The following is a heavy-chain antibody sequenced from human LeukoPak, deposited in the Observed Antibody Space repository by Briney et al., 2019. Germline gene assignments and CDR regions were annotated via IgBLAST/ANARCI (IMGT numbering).Heavy chain of an antibody. J-gene: IGHJ3*02. D-gene: IGHD2-21*02. V-gene: IGHV4-39*07. CDR3: AREEQAYCGGDCPGGGVFDI. CDR2: IYYSGST. CDR1: GGSISSSSNY. Sequence: ASETLSLTCIVSGGSISSSSNYWGWIRQPPGKGLEWIGSIYYSGSTYYNPSLKSRVTISVDTSKNQFSLKLSPVTAADTAVYYCAREEQAYCGGDCPGGGVFDIWGQGTMGTVSS.